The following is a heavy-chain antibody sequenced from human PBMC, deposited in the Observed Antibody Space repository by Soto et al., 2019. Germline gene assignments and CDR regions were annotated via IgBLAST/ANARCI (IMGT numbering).Heavy chain of an antibody. D-gene: IGHD3-3*01. CDR2: IFSNDEK. Sequence: SGPTLVNPTETRTLTCTVSGFSLSNARMGVSWIRQPPGKALEWLAHIFSNDEKSYSTSLKSRLTISKDTSISQVVLTMTKMDPVDTGTYYCARIRTLFGGITAYYGMDVWGQGTTVTVSS. V-gene: IGHV2-26*01. J-gene: IGHJ6*02. CDR3: ARIRTLFGGITAYYGMDV. CDR1: GFSLSNARMG.